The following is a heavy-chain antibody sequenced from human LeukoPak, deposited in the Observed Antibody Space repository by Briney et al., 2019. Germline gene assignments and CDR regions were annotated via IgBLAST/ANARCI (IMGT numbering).Heavy chain of an antibody. Sequence: SVKVSCKASGATFTTYAIIWVRQAPGQGLEWMGGIIPIFGTANYAQKFQGRVTITTDESTSTAYMELSSLRAEDTAVYYCATKNGIAAAHDYWGQGTLVTVSS. CDR1: GATFTTYA. J-gene: IGHJ4*02. D-gene: IGHD6-13*01. CDR3: ATKNGIAAAHDY. CDR2: IIPIFGTA. V-gene: IGHV1-69*05.